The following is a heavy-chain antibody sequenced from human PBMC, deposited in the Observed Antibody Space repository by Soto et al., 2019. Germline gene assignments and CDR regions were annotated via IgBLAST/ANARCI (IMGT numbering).Heavy chain of an antibody. V-gene: IGHV3-21*01. D-gene: IGHD5-18*01. CDR3: ARDIGGFSYTKLFDF. CDR1: GFTFNTYS. Sequence: EVQLVESGGGLVKPGESLRLSCVASGFTFNTYSMDWVRQAPGKGLEWVSSITADSKYIYHADSVKGRLTISRDNAKNSLYLQMNSLRVEDTAVYYCARDIGGFSYTKLFDFWGQGTLVDVSS. J-gene: IGHJ4*02. CDR2: ITADSKYI.